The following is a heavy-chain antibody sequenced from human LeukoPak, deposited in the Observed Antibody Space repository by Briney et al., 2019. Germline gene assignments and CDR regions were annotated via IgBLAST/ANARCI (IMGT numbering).Heavy chain of an antibody. V-gene: IGHV4-59*08. CDR2: IYYSGST. CDR1: GGSISSYY. J-gene: IGHJ4*02. CDR3: ARGWHRFDY. Sequence: PSETLSLTCTVSGGSISSYYWSWIRQPPGKGLEWIGYIYYSGSTNYNPSLKSRVTISVDTSKNQFSLKLSSVTAADTAVYYCARGWHRFDYWGQGTLVTVSS.